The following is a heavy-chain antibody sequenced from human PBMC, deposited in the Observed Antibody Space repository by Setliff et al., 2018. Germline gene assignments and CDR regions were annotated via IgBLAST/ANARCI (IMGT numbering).Heavy chain of an antibody. J-gene: IGHJ4*02. D-gene: IGHD3-10*01. Sequence: GSLRLSCTASGFSFSNCWVSWVRQAPGKGLEWLASINPHASEKYYVDSVKGRFTISRDNAKNSLSLQMNNLRTEDTAVYYCFGAGTCSYWGQGTLVTSPQ. CDR2: INPHASEK. CDR3: FGAGTCSY. CDR1: GFSFSNCW. V-gene: IGHV3-7*01.